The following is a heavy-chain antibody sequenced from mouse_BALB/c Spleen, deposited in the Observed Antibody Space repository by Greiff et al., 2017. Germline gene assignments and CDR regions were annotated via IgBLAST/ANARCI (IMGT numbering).Heavy chain of an antibody. CDR3: ARSGITVAWFAY. J-gene: IGHJ3*01. CDR1: GFTFSSFG. CDR2: ISSGSSTI. V-gene: IGHV5-17*02. D-gene: IGHD2-4*01. Sequence: EVKLVESGGGLVQPGGSRKLSCAASGFTFSSFGMHWVRQAPAKGLEWVAYISSGSSTIYYADTVKGRFTISRDNPKNTLFLQMTSLRSEDTAMYYCARSGITVAWFAYWGQGTLVTVSA.